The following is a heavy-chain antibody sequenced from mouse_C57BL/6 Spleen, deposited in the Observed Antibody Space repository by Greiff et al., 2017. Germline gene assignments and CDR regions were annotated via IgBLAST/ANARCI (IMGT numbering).Heavy chain of an antibody. D-gene: IGHD2-1*01. CDR2: INPDSSTI. CDR1: GIAFSRYW. V-gene: IGHV4-1*01. J-gene: IGHJ3*01. Sequence: EVKLLESGGGLVQPGGSLKLSCAASGIAFSRYWMSWVRRAPGKGLEWIGEINPDSSTINYAPSLKDKFIISRDNAKNTLYLQMSKVRSEDTALYYCARRGYYGNPFAYWGQGTLVTVSA. CDR3: ARRGYYGNPFAY.